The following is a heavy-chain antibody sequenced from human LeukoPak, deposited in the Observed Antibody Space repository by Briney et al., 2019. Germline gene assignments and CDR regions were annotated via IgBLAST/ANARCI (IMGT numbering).Heavy chain of an antibody. CDR3: AAGPGNFDWLGQH. Sequence: EASVKVSCKASGLTFTTSAVQWVRQAREQRLEWIGWIVVDSGNTNYAQKFQERVTITRDMSTSTAYMELSSLRSEDTAMYYCAAGPGNFDWLGQHWGQGSLVTVSS. J-gene: IGHJ1*01. V-gene: IGHV1-58*01. CDR1: GLTFTTSA. D-gene: IGHD3-9*01. CDR2: IVVDSGNT.